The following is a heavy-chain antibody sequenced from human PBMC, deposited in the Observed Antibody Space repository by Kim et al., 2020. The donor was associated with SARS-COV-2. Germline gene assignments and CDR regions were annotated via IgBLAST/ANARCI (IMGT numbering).Heavy chain of an antibody. CDR1: GGSISSYY. CDR3: ARSTVTTFLFNFVWYFDL. Sequence: SETLSLTCTVSGGSISSYYWSWIRQPPGKGLEWIGYIYYSGSTNYNPSLKSRVTISVDTSKNQFSLKLSSVTAADTAVYYCARSTVTTFLFNFVWYFDLWARGTLVTVSS. D-gene: IGHD4-17*01. J-gene: IGHJ2*01. V-gene: IGHV4-59*08. CDR2: IYYSGST.